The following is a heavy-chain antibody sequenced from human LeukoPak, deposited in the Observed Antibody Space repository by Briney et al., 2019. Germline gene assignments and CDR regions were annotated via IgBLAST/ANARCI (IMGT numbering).Heavy chain of an antibody. J-gene: IGHJ4*02. V-gene: IGHV3-21*01. D-gene: IGHD6-13*01. Sequence: GGSLRLSCAASGFTFSTYSMNWVRQAPGKGLECVSSISSSSSHIYYAESVKGRFTMSRDNATNSLYLQMNSLRAEDTAVYYCARGRSSSHNYYFDYWGQGTLVTVS. CDR1: GFTFSTYS. CDR2: ISSSSSHI. CDR3: ARGRSSSHNYYFDY.